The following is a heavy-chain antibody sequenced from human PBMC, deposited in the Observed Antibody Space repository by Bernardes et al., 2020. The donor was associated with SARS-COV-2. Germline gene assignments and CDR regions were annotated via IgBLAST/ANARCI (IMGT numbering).Heavy chain of an antibody. V-gene: IGHV3-74*01. J-gene: IGHJ6*02. CDR3: GRPLPNLLPKYGLDV. D-gene: IGHD2-15*01. CDR2: INVDGTTT. Sequence: SLSRSCKASGFTFSSYWMHWVRQVPGQGLVWVSRINVDGTTTNYADSVKGRFTISRDNAKNTVFLQMNVLRVEDTAVYYCGRPLPNLLPKYGLDVWGQGTTVTV. CDR1: GFTFSSYW.